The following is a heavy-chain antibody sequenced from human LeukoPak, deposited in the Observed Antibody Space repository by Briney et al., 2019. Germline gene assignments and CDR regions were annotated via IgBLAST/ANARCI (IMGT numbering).Heavy chain of an antibody. J-gene: IGHJ4*02. CDR3: AKRLVRATMLSYLDY. D-gene: IGHD1-26*01. CDR2: ISGSGGST. CDR1: GFTFSSYA. Sequence: GGSLRLSCAASGFTFSSYAMSWVRQAPGKGLEWVSAISGSGGSTYYADSVKGRFTISRDNSKNTLYLQMNSLRAEDTAVYYCAKRLVRATMLSYLDYWGQGTLVTVSS. V-gene: IGHV3-23*01.